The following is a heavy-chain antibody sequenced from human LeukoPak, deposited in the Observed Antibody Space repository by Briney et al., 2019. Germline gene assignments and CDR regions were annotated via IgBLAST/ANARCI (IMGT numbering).Heavy chain of an antibody. D-gene: IGHD6-19*01. CDR2: ISSSGSAI. V-gene: IGHV3-48*01. CDR3: ASGSSARGGADY. J-gene: IGHJ4*02. Sequence: GGSLRLSCAASGFPLSSYSINWVRQAPGKGLEWVSYISSSGSAIYYVDSVKGRFTVSRDNAKNSLFLQMNSPRAEDTAVYYCASGSSARGGADYWGQGTLVTVSS. CDR1: GFPLSSYS.